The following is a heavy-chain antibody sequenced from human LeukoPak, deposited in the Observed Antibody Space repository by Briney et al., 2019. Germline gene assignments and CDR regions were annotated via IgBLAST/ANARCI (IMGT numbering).Heavy chain of an antibody. J-gene: IGHJ4*02. CDR2: IYSGGST. V-gene: IGHV3-66*01. CDR1: GFTVSSNY. Sequence: PGGSLRLSCAASGFTVSSNYMSWVRRAPGKGLEWASVIYSGGSTYYADSVKGRFTISRDNSKNTLYLQMNSLRAEDTAVYYCASGWFGELTLGYWGQGTLVTVSS. CDR3: ASGWFGELTLGY. D-gene: IGHD3-10*01.